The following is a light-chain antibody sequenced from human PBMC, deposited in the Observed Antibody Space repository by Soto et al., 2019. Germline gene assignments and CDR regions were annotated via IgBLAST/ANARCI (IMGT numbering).Light chain of an antibody. CDR1: SSDIGKFNL. J-gene: IGLJ1*01. Sequence: QSVLTQPASVSGSPGQSITISCTGTSSDIGKFNLVSWYQQNPGRAPRLIIYEVNKRPSGVSDRFSGSKSGNTASLIISGXXXXXXXXYXCCSXAXXXXXXXVFGXGT. CDR2: EVN. V-gene: IGLV2-23*02. CDR3: CSXAXXXXXXXV.